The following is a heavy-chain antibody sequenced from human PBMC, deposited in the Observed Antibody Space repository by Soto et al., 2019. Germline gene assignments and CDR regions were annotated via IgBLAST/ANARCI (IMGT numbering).Heavy chain of an antibody. CDR1: VGSITSVGYY. J-gene: IGHJ4*02. CDR2: IFHLGAT. Sequence: QVQLQETGPGLVKPSQTLSLTCTVSVGSITSVGYYWSWIRQHPGKGLEWFGYIFHLGATYYNPSLKSRVTRSVDTSKNQCALKLSSVTAAETAVYYCARFGSNSGFDYWGQGTLVTVSS. V-gene: IGHV4-31*03. CDR3: ARFGSNSGFDY. D-gene: IGHD3-10*01.